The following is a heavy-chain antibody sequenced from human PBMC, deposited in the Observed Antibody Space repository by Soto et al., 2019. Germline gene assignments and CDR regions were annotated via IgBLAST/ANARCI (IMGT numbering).Heavy chain of an antibody. J-gene: IGHJ5*02. Sequence: QLQLQESGPGLVKPSETLSLTCTVSGGSISSSSYYWGWIRQPPGKGLEWIGSIYYSGSTYYNPSLQSRVTISVDTSKNQFSLKLSSVTAADTAVYYCARQGIVVVVAAPKGNWFDPWGQGTLVTVSS. CDR1: GGSISSSSYY. V-gene: IGHV4-39*01. CDR3: ARQGIVVVVAAPKGNWFDP. CDR2: IYYSGST. D-gene: IGHD2-15*01.